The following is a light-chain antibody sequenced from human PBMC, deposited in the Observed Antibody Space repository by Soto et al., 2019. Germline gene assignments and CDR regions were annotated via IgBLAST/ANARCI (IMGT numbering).Light chain of an antibody. V-gene: IGLV2-14*01. CDR3: TSYSRYRVLV. Sequence: QSVLTQPASVSGSLGQSITISCTGTSSDIGGYKYVSWYQQHPGKAPKLIIFEASKRPSGVSDRFSGSNSGNTASLTISGLQAEDEADYYCTSYSRYRVLVFGGGTKVTVL. CDR2: EAS. J-gene: IGLJ3*02. CDR1: SSDIGGYKY.